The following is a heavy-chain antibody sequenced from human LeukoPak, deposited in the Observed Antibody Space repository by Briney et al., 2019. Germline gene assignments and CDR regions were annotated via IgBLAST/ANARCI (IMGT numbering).Heavy chain of an antibody. CDR1: GFTFSSYA. D-gene: IGHD2-2*01. CDR2: ISGSGGST. Sequence: PGGSLRLSCAASGFTFSSYAMSWVRQAPGKGLEWASAISGSGGSTYYADSVKGRFTISRDNSKNTLYLQMNSLRAEDTAVYYCAEAAYCSSTSCYRFDYWGQGTLVTVSS. V-gene: IGHV3-23*01. J-gene: IGHJ4*02. CDR3: AEAAYCSSTSCYRFDY.